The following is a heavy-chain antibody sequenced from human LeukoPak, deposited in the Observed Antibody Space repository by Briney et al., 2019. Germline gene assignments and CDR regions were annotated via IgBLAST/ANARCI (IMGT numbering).Heavy chain of an antibody. J-gene: IGHJ4*02. CDR3: ARDLSPVVRASPMGY. D-gene: IGHD3-10*01. Sequence: GGSLRLSCAASGVTFSGHSMHWVRQAPGKGLEWVALITYDGYYKYYSDSVKGRFTISSDTSKNTMYLQMNSLRAEDTAVYYCARDLSPVVRASPMGYWGQGTLVTVSS. CDR1: GVTFSGHS. CDR2: ITYDGYYK. V-gene: IGHV3-30*03.